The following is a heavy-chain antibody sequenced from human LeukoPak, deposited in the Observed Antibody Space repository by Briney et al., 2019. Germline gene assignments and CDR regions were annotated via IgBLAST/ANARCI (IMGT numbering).Heavy chain of an antibody. J-gene: IGHJ3*02. CDR1: GGSISSYY. Sequence: SETLSLTCTVSGGSISSYYWSWIRQPAGKGLEWIGRIYTSGSTNYNPSLKSRVTISVDTSKNQFSLKLSSVTAADTAVYYCARDSTYYYDSSGAPGAFDIWGQGTMVTVSS. CDR3: ARDSTYYYDSSGAPGAFDI. D-gene: IGHD3-22*01. CDR2: IYTSGST. V-gene: IGHV4-4*07.